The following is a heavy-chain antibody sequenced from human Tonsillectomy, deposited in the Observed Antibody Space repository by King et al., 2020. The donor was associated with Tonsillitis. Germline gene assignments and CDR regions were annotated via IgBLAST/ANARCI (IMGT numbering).Heavy chain of an antibody. Sequence: VQLVESGGGVVQPGRSLRLSCAASGFSLYSYGMHWVRQAPGKGLEWVAVIWYDGSNKYYSDSVKGRFTISRDNSKNTLYLQMNSLRAEDTAVYYCARATEAGSWGGFDIWGQGTMVTVSS. CDR3: ARATEAGSWGGFDI. D-gene: IGHD6-13*01. J-gene: IGHJ3*02. CDR2: IWYDGSNK. V-gene: IGHV3-33*08. CDR1: GFSLYSYG.